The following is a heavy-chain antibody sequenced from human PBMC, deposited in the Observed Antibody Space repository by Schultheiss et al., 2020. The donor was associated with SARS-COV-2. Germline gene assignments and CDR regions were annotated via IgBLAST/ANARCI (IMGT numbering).Heavy chain of an antibody. CDR2: ISYDGSNK. Sequence: GGSLRLSCAASGFTFSSYAMHWVRQAPGKGLEWVAVISYDGSNKYYADSVKGRFTISRDNSKNTLYLQMNSLRAEDTAVYYCARDRDGETLKWPNWYFDLWGRGTLVTVSS. D-gene: IGHD4-17*01. J-gene: IGHJ2*01. CDR3: ARDRDGETLKWPNWYFDL. CDR1: GFTFSSYA. V-gene: IGHV3-30*07.